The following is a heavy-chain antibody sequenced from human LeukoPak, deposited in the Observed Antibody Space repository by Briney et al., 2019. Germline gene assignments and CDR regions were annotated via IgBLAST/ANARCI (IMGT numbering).Heavy chain of an antibody. Sequence: GGSLRLSCAASGFTFSSYWMHWVRQIPGKGLVWVSRINSDGSSIGYADSVKGRFTISRDNAKTTLYLQMNSLRVEDTAVYYCARGSSSSSGDFDYWGQGTLVTVSS. D-gene: IGHD6-6*01. V-gene: IGHV3-74*01. J-gene: IGHJ4*02. CDR3: ARGSSSSSGDFDY. CDR2: INSDGSSI. CDR1: GFTFSSYW.